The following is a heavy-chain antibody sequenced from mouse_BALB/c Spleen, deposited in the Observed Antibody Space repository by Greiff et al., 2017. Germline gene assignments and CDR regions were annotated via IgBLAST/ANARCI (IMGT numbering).Heavy chain of an antibody. J-gene: IGHJ4*01. CDR1: GYTFTSYV. Sequence: EVQGVESGPELVKPGASVKMSCKASGYTFTSYVMHWVKQKPGQGLEWIGYINPYNDGTKYNEKFKGKATLTSDKSSSTAYMELSSLTSEDSAVYYCARGDYYGSSYVGYYAMDYWGQGTSVTVSS. V-gene: IGHV1-14*01. D-gene: IGHD1-1*01. CDR2: INPYNDGT. CDR3: ARGDYYGSSYVGYYAMDY.